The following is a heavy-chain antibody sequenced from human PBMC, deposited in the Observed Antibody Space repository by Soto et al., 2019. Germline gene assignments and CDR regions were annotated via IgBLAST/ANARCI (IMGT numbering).Heavy chain of an antibody. D-gene: IGHD3-16*01. Sequence: PGGSLRLSCAASGFTFSNFAMSWVRQAPGKGLEWVSAVSGSGDSTYYADSVRGRFTISRDNSKNTLYLQMNILRAEDTAVYFCAKIVWGRDGHNDCWGQGTLVTVSS. CDR3: AKIVWGRDGHNDC. J-gene: IGHJ4*02. CDR2: VSGSGDST. CDR1: GFTFSNFA. V-gene: IGHV3-23*01.